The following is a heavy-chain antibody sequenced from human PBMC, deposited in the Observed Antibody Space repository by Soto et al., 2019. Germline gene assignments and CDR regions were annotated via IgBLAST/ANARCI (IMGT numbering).Heavy chain of an antibody. V-gene: IGHV4-59*02. CDR3: ARGEYYYDSSGLDY. D-gene: IGHD3-22*01. J-gene: IGHJ4*01. Sequence: QVQLQESGPGLVKPSETLSLTCTVSGGSVSSYYWSWIRQPPGKGLEWIGYIYYSGSTNYNPSLKSRVTISVDTSKNQCSLKLSSVTAADTAVYYCARGEYYYDSSGLDYWGHGTLVTDSS. CDR2: IYYSGST. CDR1: GGSVSSYY.